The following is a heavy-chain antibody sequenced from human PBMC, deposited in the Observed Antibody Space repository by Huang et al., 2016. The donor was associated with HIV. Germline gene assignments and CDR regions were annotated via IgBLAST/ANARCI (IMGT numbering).Heavy chain of an antibody. D-gene: IGHD1-1*01. V-gene: IGHV4-34*01. CDR1: GGSFSGYY. Sequence: QVQLQQWGAGLLKPSEDLSLTCAVYGGSFSGYYWSWICQSPGKGLEWIGQINHSGSTNYNPSLKSRLTISVDTSKNQFSLKLSSVTAADTAVYYCARERMMSWLDDHDAFDIWGQGTMVTVSS. CDR2: INHSGST. J-gene: IGHJ3*02. CDR3: ARERMMSWLDDHDAFDI.